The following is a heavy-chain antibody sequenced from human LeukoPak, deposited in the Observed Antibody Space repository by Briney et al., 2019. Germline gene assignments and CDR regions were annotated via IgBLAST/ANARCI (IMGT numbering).Heavy chain of an antibody. J-gene: IGHJ5*02. V-gene: IGHV4-39*07. Sequence: SETLSLTCTVSGGSISSGSYYWGWNRQPPGKGLEWIGSIYYSGTTHYNPSLESRVTISVDTSKNQFSLKLASVTAADTAIYYCAKGAGGFSYYNWFDPWGQGTLVTVSS. CDR3: AKGAGGFSYYNWFDP. CDR2: IYYSGTT. D-gene: IGHD5-18*01. CDR1: GGSISSGSYY.